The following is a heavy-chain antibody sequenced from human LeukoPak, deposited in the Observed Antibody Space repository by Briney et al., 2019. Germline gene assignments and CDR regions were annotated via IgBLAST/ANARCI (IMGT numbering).Heavy chain of an antibody. Sequence: PSKTLSLTCTVSGGSISTYYWSWIRQPPGKGLEWIGYVYYSGSTSYNPSLKSRVFISVDTSKNEFSLNVSSVTAADTAVYYCARHYGYSYGPDYWGQGTLVTVSS. CDR3: ARHYGYSYGPDY. J-gene: IGHJ4*02. CDR2: VYYSGST. CDR1: GGSISTYY. V-gene: IGHV4-59*08. D-gene: IGHD5-18*01.